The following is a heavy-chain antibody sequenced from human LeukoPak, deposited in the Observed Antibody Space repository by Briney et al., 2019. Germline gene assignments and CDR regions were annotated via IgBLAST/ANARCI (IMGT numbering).Heavy chain of an antibody. J-gene: IGHJ4*02. Sequence: GRSLRLSCAASGFIFDDYAIHWVRQAPGKGLEWVSGISWNSGSIGYADSVKGRFTISRDNSKNTLYLQMNGLRAEDTAVYYCAKENNWNDGRFNYFDYWGQGTLVTVSS. CDR3: AKENNWNDGRFNYFDY. V-gene: IGHV3-9*01. CDR1: GFIFDDYA. CDR2: ISWNSGSI. D-gene: IGHD1-20*01.